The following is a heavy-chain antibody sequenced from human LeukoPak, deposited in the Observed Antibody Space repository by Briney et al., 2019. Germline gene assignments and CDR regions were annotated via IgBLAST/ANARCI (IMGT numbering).Heavy chain of an antibody. Sequence: ASVKVSCKASGYPFTTYGINWVRQAPGQGLEWMGIINPSGGTSYAQKLQGRITMTRDTSTSTLYMELSRLKSEDTAVYYCGREGVAGTGLDYWGQGTLVTVSS. V-gene: IGHV1-46*01. CDR1: GYPFTTYG. D-gene: IGHD6-13*01. CDR2: INPSGGT. J-gene: IGHJ4*01. CDR3: GREGVAGTGLDY.